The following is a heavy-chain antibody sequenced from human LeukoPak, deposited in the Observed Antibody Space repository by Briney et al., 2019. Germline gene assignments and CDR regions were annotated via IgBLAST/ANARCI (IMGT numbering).Heavy chain of an antibody. Sequence: GGSLRLSCAASGFTFNSYAMHWVRQAPGKGLEWVAVISYDGSNKYYADSVKGRFTISRDNSKNTLYLQMNSLRAEDTAVYYCARDTGIVTTIGPFDYWGQGTLVTVSS. J-gene: IGHJ4*02. CDR3: ARDTGIVTTIGPFDY. CDR1: GFTFNSYA. D-gene: IGHD5-12*01. CDR2: ISYDGSNK. V-gene: IGHV3-30*04.